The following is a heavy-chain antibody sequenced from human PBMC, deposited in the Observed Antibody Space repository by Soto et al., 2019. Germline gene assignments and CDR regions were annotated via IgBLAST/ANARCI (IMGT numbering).Heavy chain of an antibody. CDR2: IYSTGTT. Sequence: GGSLRLSCAASGFTVGNNYMSWVRQAPGKRLEWVSLIYSTGTTRYADSVKGRFTVSRDNAKNTLYLQMNSLRAEDTAVYYCAKDGSGSGSHYNSFGYWGQGTLVTVS. V-gene: IGHV3-53*01. CDR3: AKDGSGSGSHYNSFGY. J-gene: IGHJ4*02. D-gene: IGHD3-10*01. CDR1: GFTVGNNY.